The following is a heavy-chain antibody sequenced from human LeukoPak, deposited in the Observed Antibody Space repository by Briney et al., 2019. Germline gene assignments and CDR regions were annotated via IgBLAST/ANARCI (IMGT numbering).Heavy chain of an antibody. J-gene: IGHJ4*02. V-gene: IGHV3-30*18. CDR2: ISDDGRNK. CDR1: VFSFIRYG. CDR3: AKRPSDYGDYVTYFDY. D-gene: IGHD4-17*01. Sequence: GRTLRLSYAASVFSFIRYGMHGVPHAPAKGLEWGGVISDDGRNKKYADTVKGRFTISNDNSKDTLYLQMNSLRDEDTAVYYCAKRPSDYGDYVTYFDYWGQGTLVTVSS.